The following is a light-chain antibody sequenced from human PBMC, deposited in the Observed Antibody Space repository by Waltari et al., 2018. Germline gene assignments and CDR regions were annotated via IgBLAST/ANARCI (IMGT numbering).Light chain of an antibody. CDR1: ILADKD. CDR2: HDN. V-gene: IGLV3-1*01. J-gene: IGLJ2*01. Sequence: SYELTQPPSISVSPGQTASLTCSVEILADKDDSWYQQKSGQSPTLVIYHDNKRPSGIPERFSGSNSGNTATLTISETQTFDEADFYCQAWDITTKVVFGGGTKLTVL. CDR3: QAWDITTKVV.